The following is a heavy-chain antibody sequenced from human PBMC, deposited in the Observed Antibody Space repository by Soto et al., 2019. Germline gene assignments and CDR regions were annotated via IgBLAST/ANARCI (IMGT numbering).Heavy chain of an antibody. D-gene: IGHD3-9*01. CDR1: GYTFTSYA. CDR3: SRDGHFDWLPYGMDV. J-gene: IGHJ6*02. Sequence: ASVKVSCKASGYTFTSYAMNLVRQAPVQVLELIVWINTNTFNPTYAQGFTGRFVFSLYTSVIASCLQIFSLKAEDTSVYYCSRDGHFDWLPYGMDVWGQGNTVTVSS. CDR2: INTNTFNP. V-gene: IGHV7-4-1*01.